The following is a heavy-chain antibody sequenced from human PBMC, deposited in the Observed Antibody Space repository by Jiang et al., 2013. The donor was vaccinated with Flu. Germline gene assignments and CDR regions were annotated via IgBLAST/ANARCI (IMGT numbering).Heavy chain of an antibody. Sequence: EWMGIIYPGDSDTRYSPSFQGQVTISADKSISTAYLQWSSLKASDTAMYYCARHAPYSSSTYYYGMDVWGQGTTVTVSS. D-gene: IGHD6-6*01. CDR3: ARHAPYSSSTYYYGMDV. V-gene: IGHV5-51*01. CDR2: IYPGDSDT. J-gene: IGHJ6*02.